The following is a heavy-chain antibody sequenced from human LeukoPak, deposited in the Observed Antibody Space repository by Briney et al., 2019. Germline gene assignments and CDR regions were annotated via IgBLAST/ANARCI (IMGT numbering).Heavy chain of an antibody. CDR1: GGSISSTSHY. CDR3: VRHLTSKYSSGWYYVDY. V-gene: IGHV4-39*01. CDR2: IYYSGTT. Sequence: PSETLSLTCTVSGGSISSTSHYWGWIRQPPGKGLEWIGNIYYSGTTYYNPSLKSRVSISVDTSKNWFSLKLSSVTAADWAVYFCVRHLTSKYSSGWYYVDYWGQGTLVTVSS. D-gene: IGHD6-19*01. J-gene: IGHJ4*02.